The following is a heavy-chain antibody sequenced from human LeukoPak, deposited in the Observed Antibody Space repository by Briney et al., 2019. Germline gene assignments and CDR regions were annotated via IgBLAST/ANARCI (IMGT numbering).Heavy chain of an antibody. D-gene: IGHD2-15*01. Sequence: GGSLRLSCAASGFTFSSYAMSWVRQAPGKGLEWVSAISGSGGSTYYADSVKGRFTISRDNSKNTLYLQMNSLRAEDTAVYYCAKAQSHIVVVVAAITPDYWGQGTLVTVSS. CDR1: GFTFSSYA. CDR2: ISGSGGST. V-gene: IGHV3-23*01. CDR3: AKAQSHIVVVVAAITPDY. J-gene: IGHJ4*02.